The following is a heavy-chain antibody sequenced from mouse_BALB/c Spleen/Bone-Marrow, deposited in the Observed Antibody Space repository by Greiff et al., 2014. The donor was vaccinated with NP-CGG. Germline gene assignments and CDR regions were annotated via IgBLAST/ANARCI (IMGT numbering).Heavy chain of an antibody. J-gene: IGHJ2*01. CDR3: ARNWDVDY. CDR2: IDPFNGAT. D-gene: IGHD4-1*01. V-gene: IGHV1S135*01. Sequence: QLVESGPELMKPGASVKISCKASGYSFTTYYMHWVKQSHGKSLEWIGYIDPFNGATSYNQKFKGKATLTVDKSSSTAYMHLSSLTSEDSAVYYCARNWDVDYWGQGTTLTVSS. CDR1: GYSFTTYY.